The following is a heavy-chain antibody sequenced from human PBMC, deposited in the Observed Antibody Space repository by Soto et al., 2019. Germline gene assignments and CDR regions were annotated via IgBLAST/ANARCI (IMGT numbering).Heavy chain of an antibody. CDR1: GGSVSSGSYY. CDR2: IYYSGST. V-gene: IGHV4-61*01. CDR3: ARDHYDFWSGYYNWFDP. D-gene: IGHD3-3*01. Sequence: WETLSLTCTVSGGSVSSGSYYWSWIRQPPGKGLEWIGYIYYSGSTNYNPSLKSRVTISVDTSKNQFSLKLSSVTAADTAVYYCARDHYDFWSGYYNWFDPWGQGTLLTVS. J-gene: IGHJ5*02.